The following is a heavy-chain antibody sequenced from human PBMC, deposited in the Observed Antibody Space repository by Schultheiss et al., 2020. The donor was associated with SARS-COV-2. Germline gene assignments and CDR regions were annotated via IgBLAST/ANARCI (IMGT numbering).Heavy chain of an antibody. CDR2: IYYSGST. V-gene: IGHV4-59*08. Sequence: SETLSLTCTVSGGSISSYYWSWIRQPPGKGLEWIGSIYYSGSTNYNPSLKSRVTMSVDTSKNQFSLKLSSVTADTAVYYCARHGPFYDSSGYIDYWGQGTLVTVSS. J-gene: IGHJ4*02. CDR3: ARHGPFYDSSGYIDY. CDR1: GGSISSYY. D-gene: IGHD3-22*01.